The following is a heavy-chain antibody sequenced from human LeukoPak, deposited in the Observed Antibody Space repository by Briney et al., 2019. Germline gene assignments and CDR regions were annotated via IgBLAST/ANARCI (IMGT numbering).Heavy chain of an antibody. Sequence: GGSLRLSCAASGFTFSSYGMSWVRQAPGKGLEWVSAISGSGGSTYYADSVKGRFTISRDNSKNTLYLQMNSLRAEDTAVYYCAKDQYYYGSGSYPFGYWGQGTLVTVSS. CDR3: AKDQYYYGSGSYPFGY. CDR2: ISGSGGST. J-gene: IGHJ4*02. CDR1: GFTFSSYG. V-gene: IGHV3-23*01. D-gene: IGHD3-10*01.